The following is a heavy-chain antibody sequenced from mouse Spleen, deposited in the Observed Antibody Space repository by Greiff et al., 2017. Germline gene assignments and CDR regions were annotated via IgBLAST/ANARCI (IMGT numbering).Heavy chain of an antibody. CDR2: IWSGGST. V-gene: IGHV2-2*01. CDR3: ANYDGYLYYAMDY. CDR1: GFSLTSYG. Sequence: VQLQQSGPGLVQPSQSLSITCTVSGFSLTSYGVHWVRQSPGKGLEWLGVIWSGGSTDYNAAFISRLSISKDNSKSQVFFKMNSLQADDTAIYYCANYDGYLYYAMDYWGQGTSVTVSS. J-gene: IGHJ4*01. D-gene: IGHD2-3*01.